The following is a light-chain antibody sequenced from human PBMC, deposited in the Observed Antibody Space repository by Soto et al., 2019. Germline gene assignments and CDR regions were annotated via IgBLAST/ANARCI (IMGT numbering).Light chain of an antibody. CDR3: PQYNVWPLT. Sequence: EIVMTQSPVTLSVSPGDRATLSCRASQSVNSNLAWYQQKPGQTPKLLIYVASTRATGIPARFSGSGSGTEFALTISSLHSEDFAVYYCPQYNVWPLTFGGGTKVEFK. J-gene: IGKJ4*01. V-gene: IGKV3-15*01. CDR1: QSVNSN. CDR2: VAS.